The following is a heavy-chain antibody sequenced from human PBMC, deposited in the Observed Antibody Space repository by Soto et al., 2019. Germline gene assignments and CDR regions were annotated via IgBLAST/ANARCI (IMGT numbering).Heavy chain of an antibody. V-gene: IGHV1-3*05. CDR1: GYIFISYA. D-gene: IGHD6-13*01. J-gene: IGHJ4*02. CDR3: PRAAGGSNSRADY. CDR2: SNAGNGNT. Sequence: QVQLVQSGAEEKKAGASVKVSCKASGYIFISYAMHWVRQAPGQRLEWMGWSNAGNGNTKYSQKFQGRVTITRDTYATTAYMERSSLRSEDTAVYYCPRAAGGSNSRADYSGQGTLVTVSS.